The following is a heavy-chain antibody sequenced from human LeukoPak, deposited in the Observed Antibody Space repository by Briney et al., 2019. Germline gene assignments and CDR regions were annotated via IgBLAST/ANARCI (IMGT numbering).Heavy chain of an antibody. CDR3: VRSDDFWSGYYGY. V-gene: IGHV4-34*01. CDR2: INHSGST. D-gene: IGHD3-3*01. Sequence: PSETLSLTCAVYGGSFSGYYWSWIRQPPGKGLEWIGEINHSGSTNYNPSLKSRVTISVGTSKNQFSLKLSSVTAADTAVYYCVRSDDFWSGYYGYWGQGTLVTVSS. CDR1: GGSFSGYY. J-gene: IGHJ4*02.